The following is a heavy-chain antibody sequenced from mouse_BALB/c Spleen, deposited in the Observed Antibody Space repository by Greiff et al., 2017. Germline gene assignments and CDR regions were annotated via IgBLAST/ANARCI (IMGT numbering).Heavy chain of an antibody. J-gene: IGHJ4*01. CDR2: ISSGGGST. CDR1: GFAFSSYD. V-gene: IGHV5-12-1*01. CDR3: ARPPYDYYAMDY. Sequence: EVKVVESGGGLVKPGGSLKLSCAASGFAFSSYDMSWVRQTPEKRLEWVAYISSGGGSTYYPDTVKGRFTISRDNAKNTLYLQMSSLKSEDTAMYYCARPPYDYYAMDYWGQGTSVTVSS.